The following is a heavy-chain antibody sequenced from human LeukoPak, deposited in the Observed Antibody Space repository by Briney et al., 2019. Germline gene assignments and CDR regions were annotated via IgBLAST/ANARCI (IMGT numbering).Heavy chain of an antibody. CDR3: TTSGSADY. Sequence: GVSLRLSCAASGFTFSGSAMHWVRQASGKGLEWVGRIRSKANSYATAYAASVKGRFTISRDDSKNTAYLQMNSLKTEDTAVYYCTTSGSADYWGQGTLVTVSS. D-gene: IGHD2-15*01. J-gene: IGHJ4*02. CDR1: GFTFSGSA. CDR2: IRSKANSYAT. V-gene: IGHV3-73*01.